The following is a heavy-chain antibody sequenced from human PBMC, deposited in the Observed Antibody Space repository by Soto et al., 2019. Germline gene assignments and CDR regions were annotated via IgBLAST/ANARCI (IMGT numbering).Heavy chain of an antibody. CDR2: IYYSGST. J-gene: IGHJ4*02. CDR3: ARGRNYYDSSGYYFPAFDY. CDR1: GGSISSYY. Sequence: PSETLSLTCTVSGGSISSYYWSWIRQPPGKGLEWIGYIYYSGSTNYNPSLKSRVTISVDTSKNQFSLKLSSVTAADTAVYYCARGRNYYDSSGYYFPAFDYWGQGTLVTVS. V-gene: IGHV4-59*01. D-gene: IGHD3-22*01.